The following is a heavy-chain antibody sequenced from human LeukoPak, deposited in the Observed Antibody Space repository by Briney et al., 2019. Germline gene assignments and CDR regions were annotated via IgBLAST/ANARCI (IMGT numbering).Heavy chain of an antibody. J-gene: IGHJ4*02. CDR3: ARAGVVVPAAMMYFHY. V-gene: IGHV3-21*01. D-gene: IGHD2-2*01. Sequence: GGSLRLSCAASGFTFSSYSMNWVRQAPGKGLEWVSSISSSSSYIYYADSVKGRFTISRDNAKNSLYLQMNSLRAEDTAVYYCARAGVVVPAAMMYFHYWGQSTVVTVSS. CDR1: GFTFSSYS. CDR2: ISSSSSYI.